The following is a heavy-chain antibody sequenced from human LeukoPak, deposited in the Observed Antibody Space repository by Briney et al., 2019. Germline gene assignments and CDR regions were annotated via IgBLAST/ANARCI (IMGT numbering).Heavy chain of an antibody. CDR3: ARVEKKQWLARRDAFDI. CDR1: GGSISSGDYY. CDR2: IYYSGST. V-gene: IGHV4-30-4*08. J-gene: IGHJ3*02. D-gene: IGHD6-19*01. Sequence: PSETLSLTCTVSGGSISSGDYYWSWIRQPPGKGLEWIGYIYYSGSTYYNPSLKSRVTISVDTSKNQFSLKLSSVTAADTAVYSCARVEKKQWLARRDAFDIWGQGTMVTVSS.